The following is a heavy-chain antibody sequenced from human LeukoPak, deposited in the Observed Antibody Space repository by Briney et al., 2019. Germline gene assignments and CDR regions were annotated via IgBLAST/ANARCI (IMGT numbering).Heavy chain of an antibody. CDR1: GFTFSSYE. V-gene: IGHV3-48*03. CDR3: ARDDIYYYYYGMDV. CDR2: ISSSGSTI. J-gene: IGHJ6*02. D-gene: IGHD3-9*01. Sequence: PGGSLRLSCAASGFTFSSYEMNWVRQAPGKGLEWVSYISSSGSTIYYADSVKGRFTISRDNAKNSLYLQMNSLRAEDTAVYYCARDDIYYYYYGMDVWGQGTTVTVSS.